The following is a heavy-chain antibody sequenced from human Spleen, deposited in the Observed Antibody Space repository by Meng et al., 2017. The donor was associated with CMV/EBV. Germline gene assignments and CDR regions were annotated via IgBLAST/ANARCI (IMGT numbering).Heavy chain of an antibody. D-gene: IGHD5-12*01. CDR2: INHSGIS. V-gene: IGHV4-34*01. J-gene: IGHJ6*02. CDR1: GGSFSGYF. CDR3: ARWGGATISHFHYGVDV. Sequence: SETLSLTCAVHGGSFSGYFWSWIRQPPGKGLEWIGEINHSGISNYNPSLKSRVTISEDTSKNQFSLRLSSVTAADTAVYYCARWGGATISHFHYGVDVWGQGTTVTVSS.